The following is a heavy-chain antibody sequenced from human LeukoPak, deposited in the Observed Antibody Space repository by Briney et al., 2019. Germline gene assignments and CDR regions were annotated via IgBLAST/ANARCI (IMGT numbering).Heavy chain of an antibody. V-gene: IGHV4-59*01. J-gene: IGHJ2*01. D-gene: IGHD3-10*01. Sequence: KPSETLSLTCTVSGGSISSYYWSWIRQPPGKGLWWIGYIYYNGSTNYNPSLKSRVTISVDTSKNQFSLKLSSVTAADTAVYYCARDRYYYGSGSYSTDWYFDLWGRGTLVTVSS. CDR3: ARDRYYYGSGSYSTDWYFDL. CDR1: GGSISSYY. CDR2: IYYNGST.